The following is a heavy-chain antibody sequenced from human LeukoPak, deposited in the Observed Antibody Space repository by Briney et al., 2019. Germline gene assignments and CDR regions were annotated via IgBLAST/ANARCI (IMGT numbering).Heavy chain of an antibody. CDR3: VRDYDISGPQKNFFDY. Sequence: SVKVSCKASGGTFSSYVISWVRQAPGQGLQWMGGIIPMFGAVNYAQKFQGRVTITADKSTGTAYMELSSLRSEDTAVYYCVRDYDISGPQKNFFDYWGQGTLVTVSS. D-gene: IGHD3-22*01. CDR1: GGTFSSYV. V-gene: IGHV1-69*06. J-gene: IGHJ4*02. CDR2: IIPMFGAV.